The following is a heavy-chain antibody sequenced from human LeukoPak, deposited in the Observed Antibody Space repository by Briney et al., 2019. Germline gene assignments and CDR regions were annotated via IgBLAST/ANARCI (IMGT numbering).Heavy chain of an antibody. CDR3: VRESLNFDC. V-gene: IGHV6-1*01. CDR2: TYYRSKWYT. J-gene: IGHJ4*02. CDR1: GDSVSSNRAA. Sequence: SQPLSLTCAISGDSVSSNRAAWNWIRQSPSRGLEWLGRTYYRSKWYTDSAVSVKSRITISADTSKNQFSLQLNSVTPEDTAVYYCVRESLNFDCWGQGTLVTVSS.